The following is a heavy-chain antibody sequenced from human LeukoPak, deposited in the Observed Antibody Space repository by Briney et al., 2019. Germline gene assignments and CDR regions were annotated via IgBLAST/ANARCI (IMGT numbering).Heavy chain of an antibody. V-gene: IGHV5-51*01. D-gene: IGHD4-17*01. CDR2: IYPGDSDT. Sequence: VESLNISCKASGNSFGSDWIAWVRQMPGKGLEWMGVIYPGDSDTRYSESFQGQVTISADKSISTAYRRWSSLKASDTATYYCGRQFGDYDSIDYWGQGTLVTVSS. CDR3: GRQFGDYDSIDY. CDR1: GNSFGSDW. J-gene: IGHJ4*02.